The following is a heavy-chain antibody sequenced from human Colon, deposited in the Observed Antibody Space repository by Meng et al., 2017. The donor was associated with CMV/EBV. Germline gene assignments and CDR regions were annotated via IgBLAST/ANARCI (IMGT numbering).Heavy chain of an antibody. CDR3: ARELARGGY. V-gene: IGHV1-18*01. CDR2: ISPYNGDT. J-gene: IGHJ4*02. Sequence: QVQLVQFGAEGKKPGASVKASCKTSGYTFTKFGISWVRQAPGQGLEWMAYISPYNGDTNYAQGFQGRVALTTDTSTSTVYMELGSLTSDDTAMYYCARELARGGYWGQGTLVTVSS. CDR1: GYTFTKFG.